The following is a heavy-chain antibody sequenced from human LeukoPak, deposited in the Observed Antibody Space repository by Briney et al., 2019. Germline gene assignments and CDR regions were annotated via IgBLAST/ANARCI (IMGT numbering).Heavy chain of an antibody. CDR3: ARLLRNIAAAVYYFDY. Sequence: GESLKISCKGFGYSFTSYWIGWVRQMPGKGLEWMGIIYPGDSDTRYSPSFQGQVTISADKSISTAYLQWSSLKASDTAMYYCARLLRNIAAAVYYFDYWGQGTLVTVSS. CDR1: GYSFTSYW. J-gene: IGHJ4*02. D-gene: IGHD6-13*01. V-gene: IGHV5-51*01. CDR2: IYPGDSDT.